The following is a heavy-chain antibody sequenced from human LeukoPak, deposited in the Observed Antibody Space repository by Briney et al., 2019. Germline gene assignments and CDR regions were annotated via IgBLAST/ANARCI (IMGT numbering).Heavy chain of an antibody. CDR2: IYSGGST. V-gene: IGHV3-66*02. CDR1: GFTVSSNY. CDR3: ARESLGGSSFDY. J-gene: IGHJ4*02. Sequence: PGGSLRLTCAASGFTVSSNYMSWVRQAPGKGLEWVSVIYSGGSTYYADSVKGRFTISRDNSKNTLYLQMNSLRAEDTAVYYCARESLGGSSFDYWGQGTLVTVSS. D-gene: IGHD1-26*01.